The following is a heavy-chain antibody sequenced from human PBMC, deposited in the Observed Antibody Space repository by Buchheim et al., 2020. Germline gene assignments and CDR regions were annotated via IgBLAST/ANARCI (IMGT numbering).Heavy chain of an antibody. Sequence: QVQLVESGGGVVQPGRSLRLSCAASGFTFSSYGMHWVRQAPGKGLEWVAVIWYDGSNKYYADSVKGRFTISRDNSKHTLYLQMNSLRAEDTAVYYCARGQRGYSYGYLDYWGQGTL. V-gene: IGHV3-33*01. CDR1: GFTFSSYG. CDR2: IWYDGSNK. J-gene: IGHJ4*02. D-gene: IGHD5-18*01. CDR3: ARGQRGYSYGYLDY.